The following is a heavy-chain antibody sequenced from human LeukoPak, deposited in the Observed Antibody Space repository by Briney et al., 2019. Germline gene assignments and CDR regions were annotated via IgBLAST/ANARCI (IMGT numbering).Heavy chain of an antibody. V-gene: IGHV3-7*01. CDR3: ARAIPSLLWFGELDAFDI. CDR1: GFNFSSYW. CDR2: IKQNGSEE. D-gene: IGHD3-10*01. Sequence: GGSLRLSCAASGFNFSSYWMSWVRQAPGKGLEWVANIKQNGSEECYVDSVKGRFTISRDNAKNSVYLQMNNLRAEDTAVYYCARAIPSLLWFGELDAFDIWGQGTMVTVSS. J-gene: IGHJ3*02.